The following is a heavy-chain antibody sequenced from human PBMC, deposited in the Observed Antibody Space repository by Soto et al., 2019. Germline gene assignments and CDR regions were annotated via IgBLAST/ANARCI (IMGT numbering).Heavy chain of an antibody. Sequence: PGGSLRLSCAASRFTFSTYVMHWVRQAPGKGLEWVAAMSYGGTKQYYVDSVKGRFTISRDNSRNTLFLQLNSLRDEDTAVYYCAKEYGSTWIDHWGQGTPVTVSS. D-gene: IGHD6-13*01. CDR3: AKEYGSTWIDH. CDR1: RFTFSTYV. V-gene: IGHV3-30*18. CDR2: MSYGGTKQ. J-gene: IGHJ4*02.